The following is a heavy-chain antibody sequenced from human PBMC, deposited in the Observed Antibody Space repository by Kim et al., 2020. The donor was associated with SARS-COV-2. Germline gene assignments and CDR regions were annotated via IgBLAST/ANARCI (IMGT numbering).Heavy chain of an antibody. CDR2: INTNTGSP. CDR1: GYTLTNHA. J-gene: IGHJ3*02. Sequence: ASVKVSCKASGYTLTNHAMNWVRQAPGQGLELMGWINTNTGSPTYAQGFTGRFVFSLDTSVSTAYLQISSLKADDTAIYYCARGHSSGWSYASDIWGQGTMVTVST. CDR3: ARGHSSGWSYASDI. D-gene: IGHD6-19*01. V-gene: IGHV7-4-1*02.